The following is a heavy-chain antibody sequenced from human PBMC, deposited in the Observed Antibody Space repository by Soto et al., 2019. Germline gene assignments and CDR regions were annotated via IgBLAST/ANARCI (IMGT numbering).Heavy chain of an antibody. V-gene: IGHV3-23*01. D-gene: IGHD2-21*02. Sequence: GGSLRLSCAASGVTFSSYAMSWVRQAPGKGLEWVSAINPSGDNTYFAASVKGRFTISRDNSKNTLYLQMNSLRAEDTAIYYCAKAVTHSYFDYWGQGTLVTVSS. CDR2: INPSGDNT. CDR1: GVTFSSYA. CDR3: AKAVTHSYFDY. J-gene: IGHJ4*02.